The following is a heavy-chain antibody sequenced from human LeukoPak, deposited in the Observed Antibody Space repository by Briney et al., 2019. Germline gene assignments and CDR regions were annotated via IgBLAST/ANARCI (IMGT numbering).Heavy chain of an antibody. D-gene: IGHD4-17*01. CDR3: ASNVKRATVTNAFDI. V-gene: IGHV1-18*01. CDR1: GYSFTSYG. Sequence: ASVKVSCKASGYSFTSYGISWVRQAPGQGLEWMGWISGYDGNTDYAQKLQDRVTMTTDTSTGTAYMELRSLRSDDTAVYYCASNVKRATVTNAFDIWGQGTMVTVSS. CDR2: ISGYDGNT. J-gene: IGHJ3*02.